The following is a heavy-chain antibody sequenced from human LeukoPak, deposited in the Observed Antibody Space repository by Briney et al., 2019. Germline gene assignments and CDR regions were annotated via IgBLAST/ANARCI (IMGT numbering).Heavy chain of an antibody. J-gene: IGHJ4*02. CDR1: GFTFSSYA. CDR3: AKDPSVAVAGTLYY. D-gene: IGHD6-19*01. CDR2: ISGSGGST. V-gene: IGHV3-23*01. Sequence: PGGSLRLSCAASGFTFSSYAMSWVRQAPGKGLEWVSAISGSGGSTYYADSVKGRFTISRDNSKNTLYLQMNSLRAEDTAVYYCAKDPSVAVAGTLYYWGQGTLVTVAS.